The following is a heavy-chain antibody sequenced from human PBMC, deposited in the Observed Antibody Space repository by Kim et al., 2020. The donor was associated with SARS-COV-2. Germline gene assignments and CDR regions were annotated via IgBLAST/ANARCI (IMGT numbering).Heavy chain of an antibody. J-gene: IGHJ4*02. Sequence: YYNPSLKSRVTISVDTSKNQFSLKLSSVTAADTAVYYCARHRGATAFFDYWGQGTLVTVSS. D-gene: IGHD5-12*01. CDR3: ARHRGATAFFDY. V-gene: IGHV4-39*01.